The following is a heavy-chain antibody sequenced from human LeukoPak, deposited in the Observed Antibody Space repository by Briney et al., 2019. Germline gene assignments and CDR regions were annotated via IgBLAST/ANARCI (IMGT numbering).Heavy chain of an antibody. V-gene: IGHV3-30*02. Sequence: GGSLRLSCAASGFTFSSYGMHWVRQAPGKGLEWVAFIRYDGSNKYYADSVKGRFTISRDNSKNTLYLQMNSLRAEDTAVYYCARGGPYSASDYWGQGTLVTVSS. J-gene: IGHJ4*02. CDR2: IRYDGSNK. CDR3: ARGGPYSASDY. CDR1: GFTFSSYG. D-gene: IGHD1-26*01.